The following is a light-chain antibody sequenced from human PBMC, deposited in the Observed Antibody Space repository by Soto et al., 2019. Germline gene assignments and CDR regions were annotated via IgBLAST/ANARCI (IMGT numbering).Light chain of an antibody. CDR3: QQYNNWPPA. CDR2: GAS. J-gene: IGKJ1*01. Sequence: EVVMTQSPATLSVSPWERATLSCRASQSISSNLAWYQQKPGQAPRLLIYGASTRATAIPARFSGSGSGTEFTLTISSLQSEDFAVYYCQQYNNWPPAFGQGTKVDIK. CDR1: QSISSN. V-gene: IGKV3-15*01.